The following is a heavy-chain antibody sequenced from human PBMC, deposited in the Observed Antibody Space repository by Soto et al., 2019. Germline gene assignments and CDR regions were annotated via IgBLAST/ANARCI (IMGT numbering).Heavy chain of an antibody. CDR2: MNPNTGNS. J-gene: IGHJ4*02. Sequence: ASVKVSCKASGYTFPSYDIYWVRQATGQGLEWMGWMNPNTGNSGYAQKFQGRVTMTSDTSISTAHMELSSLRSDDTAVYYCARRAETNGWNGFGADKYYFDFWGQGTLVTVSS. V-gene: IGHV1-8*01. CDR3: ARRAETNGWNGFGADKYYFDF. D-gene: IGHD1-1*01. CDR1: GYTFPSYD.